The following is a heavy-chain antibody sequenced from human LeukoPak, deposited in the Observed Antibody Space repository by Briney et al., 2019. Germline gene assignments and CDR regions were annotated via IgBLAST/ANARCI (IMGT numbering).Heavy chain of an antibody. Sequence: PGGSLRLSCAVSGFTFSSYAMSWVRQAPGKGLEWVSVIYSGGSTYYADSVKGRFTISRDSSKNTLYLQMNSLRAEDTAVYYCAREGGGSYTQVGYFDYWGQGTLVTVSS. CDR3: AREGGGSYTQVGYFDY. D-gene: IGHD1-26*01. J-gene: IGHJ4*02. CDR1: GFTFSSYA. CDR2: IYSGGST. V-gene: IGHV3-66*01.